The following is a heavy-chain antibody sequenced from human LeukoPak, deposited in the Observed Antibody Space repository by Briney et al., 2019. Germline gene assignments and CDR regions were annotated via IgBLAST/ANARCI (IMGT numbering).Heavy chain of an antibody. CDR3: ARGVYIAAAQYGY. J-gene: IGHJ4*02. V-gene: IGHV4-59*01. CDR2: IYYSGTT. CDR1: GGSINSYY. Sequence: MPSETLSLTCTVSGGSINSYYWSWIRQPPGKGLEWIGYIYYSGTTNYNPSLKSRVTISVDTSKNQFSLKLSSVTAADTAVYYCARGVYIAAAQYGYWGQGTLVTVSS. D-gene: IGHD6-13*01.